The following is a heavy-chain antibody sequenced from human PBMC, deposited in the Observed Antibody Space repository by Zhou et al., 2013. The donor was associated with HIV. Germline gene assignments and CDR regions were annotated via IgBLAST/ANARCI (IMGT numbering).Heavy chain of an antibody. V-gene: IGHV1-2*02. Sequence: QVQLVQSGTEVKEPGASVKVSCKASGYTFTGYYMHWVRQAPGQGLEWMGWINPNSGDTNYAQNFQGRVTMTRDTSISTAYMELSRLRSDDTAVYYCARWVGASCWFDPVGPGNPGPPSP. CDR1: GYTFTGYY. CDR2: INPNSGDT. D-gene: IGHD1-26*01. J-gene: IGHJ5*02. CDR3: ARWVGASCWFDP.